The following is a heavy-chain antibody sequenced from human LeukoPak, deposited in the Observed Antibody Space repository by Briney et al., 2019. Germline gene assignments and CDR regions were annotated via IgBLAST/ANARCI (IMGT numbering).Heavy chain of an antibody. CDR1: GYTFTSYD. CDR2: MNPNSGNT. D-gene: IGHD2-2*01. CDR3: ARGFGPAAMNYYMDV. Sequence: GSVKVSCKASGYTFTSYDINWVRQATGQGLEWMGWMNPNSGNTGYAQKFQGRVTMTRNTSISTAYMDLSSLRSDDTAVYYCARGFGPAAMNYYMDVWGKGTTVTISS. V-gene: IGHV1-8*01. J-gene: IGHJ6*03.